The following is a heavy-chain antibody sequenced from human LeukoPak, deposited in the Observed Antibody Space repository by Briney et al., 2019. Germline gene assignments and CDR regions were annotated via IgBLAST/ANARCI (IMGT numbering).Heavy chain of an antibody. CDR1: GFTFSSYS. Sequence: GGSLRLSRAASGFTFSSYSMNWVRQAPGKGLEWVSSIRSSSSYIYYADSVKGRFTISRDNAKNSLYLQMNSLRAEDTAVYYCARDGYNSGGYWFEPWGQGTLVTVSS. V-gene: IGHV3-21*06. CDR3: ARDGYNSGGYWFEP. CDR2: IRSSSSYI. J-gene: IGHJ5*02. D-gene: IGHD5-24*01.